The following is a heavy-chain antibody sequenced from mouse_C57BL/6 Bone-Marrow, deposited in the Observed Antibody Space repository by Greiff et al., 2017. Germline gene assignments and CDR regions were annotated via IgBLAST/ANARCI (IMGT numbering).Heavy chain of an antibody. J-gene: IGHJ1*03. CDR3: TTVITTVVAYYWYFDV. V-gene: IGHV14-4*01. D-gene: IGHD1-1*01. CDR1: GFNIKDDY. Sequence: EVQLQQSGAELVRPGASVKLSCTASGFNIKDDYMHWVKQRPEQGLEWIGWIDPENGDTEYASKFQGKATITAYTSSNTAYLQLSSLTSEDTAVYYCTTVITTVVAYYWYFDVWGTGTTVTVSS. CDR2: IDPENGDT.